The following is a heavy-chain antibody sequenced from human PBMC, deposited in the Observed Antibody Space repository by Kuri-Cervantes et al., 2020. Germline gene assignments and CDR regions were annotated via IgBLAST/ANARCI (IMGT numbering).Heavy chain of an antibody. D-gene: IGHD3-16*01. CDR3: AKGGLVDWFDP. CDR2: IWYDGSNK. J-gene: IGHJ5*02. V-gene: IGHV3-33*06. Sequence: GESLKISCAASGFTFSSYGMHWVRQAPGKGLEWVAVIWYDGSNKYYADSVKGRFTISRDNSKNTLYLQMNSLRAEDTAVYYCAKGGLVDWFDPWGQETLVTVSS. CDR1: GFTFSSYG.